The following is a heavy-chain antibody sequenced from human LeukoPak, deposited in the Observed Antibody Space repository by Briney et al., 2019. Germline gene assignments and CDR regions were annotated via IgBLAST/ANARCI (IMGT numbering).Heavy chain of an antibody. CDR2: ISGSGGST. CDR3: ATDVAYYYYYYMDV. D-gene: IGHD5-12*01. J-gene: IGHJ6*03. CDR1: GFTFSSYA. Sequence: PGGSLRLSCAAPGFTFSSYAMSWVRQAPGKGLEWVSAISGSGGSTYYADSVKGRFTISRDNSKNTLYLQMNSLRAEDTAVYYCATDVAYYYYYYMDVWGKGTTVTVSS. V-gene: IGHV3-23*01.